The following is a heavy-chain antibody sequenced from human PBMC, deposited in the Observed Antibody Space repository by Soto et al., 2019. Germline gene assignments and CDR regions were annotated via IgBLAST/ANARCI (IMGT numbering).Heavy chain of an antibody. CDR2: INPNGGGR. CDR1: GYAYTGIH. J-gene: IGHJ4*02. D-gene: IGHD1-26*01. V-gene: IGHV1-2*04. Sequence: TSVKVTCKDSGYAYTGIHRHWVRQAPGQGLEWMGWINPNGGGRNYAQKFQGWVTMTRDTSISTAYMELSRLKSDDTAVYYCARGSVGPTTDFDYWGQGTLVTVSS. CDR3: ARGSVGPTTDFDY.